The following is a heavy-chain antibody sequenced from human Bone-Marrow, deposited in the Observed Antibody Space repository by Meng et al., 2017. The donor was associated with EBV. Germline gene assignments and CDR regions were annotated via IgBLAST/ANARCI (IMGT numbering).Heavy chain of an antibody. Sequence: EVTAVESGGGLGKPGGALGLSCDAYEFTFSSYRMNWVRQAPGKGLEWVSSISSSSSYIYYADSVKGRFTISRDNAKNSLYLQMNSLRAEDTAVYYCARDVGGGDRLDYWGQGTLVTVSS. CDR1: EFTFSSYR. D-gene: IGHD2-21*02. CDR2: ISSSSSYI. J-gene: IGHJ4*02. V-gene: IGHV3-21*01. CDR3: ARDVGGGDRLDY.